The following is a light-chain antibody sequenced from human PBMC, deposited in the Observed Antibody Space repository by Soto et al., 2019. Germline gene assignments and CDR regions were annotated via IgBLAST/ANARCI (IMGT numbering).Light chain of an antibody. CDR2: GAS. Sequence: IAMMVSSANTSVFPRDEATLACRASQSVDSNLAWYQQKPGQAPRLLMYGASTRPTGIPARFSGSGSGTDFTLTISSLQSEDSAVYYCQQYDDWRLTFGQGTKVDI. V-gene: IGKV3D-15*01. CDR3: QQYDDWRLT. CDR1: QSVDSN. J-gene: IGKJ1*01.